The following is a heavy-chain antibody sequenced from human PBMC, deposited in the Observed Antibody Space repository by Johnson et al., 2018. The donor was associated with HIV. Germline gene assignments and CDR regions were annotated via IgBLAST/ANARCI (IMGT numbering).Heavy chain of an antibody. CDR3: ARGNKGYSSGWDAFDI. CDR1: GFTFSSYG. Sequence: QVQLVESGGGVVQPGRSLRLSCAASGFTFSSYGMHWVRQAPGKGLEWVAVIWYDGSNNYYADSVKGRFPISRDNAKNSLYLQMNSLRAGDTAVYYCARGNKGYSSGWDAFDIWGQGTMVTVSS. J-gene: IGHJ3*02. V-gene: IGHV3-33*01. CDR2: IWYDGSNN. D-gene: IGHD6-19*01.